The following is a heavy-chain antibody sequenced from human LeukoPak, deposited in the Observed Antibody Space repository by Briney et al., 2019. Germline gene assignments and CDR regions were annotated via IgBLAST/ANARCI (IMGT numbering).Heavy chain of an antibody. J-gene: IGHJ4*02. V-gene: IGHV1-3*01. CDR1: RYTFTSYA. CDR3: ARGPSLWFGELYFDY. CDR2: INAGNGNT. D-gene: IGHD3-10*01. Sequence: ASVKVSCKASRYTFTSYAMHWVRQAPGQRLEWMGWINAGNGNTKYSQKFQGRVTITRDTSASTAYMELSSLRSEDTAVYYCARGPSLWFGELYFDYWGQGTLVTVSS.